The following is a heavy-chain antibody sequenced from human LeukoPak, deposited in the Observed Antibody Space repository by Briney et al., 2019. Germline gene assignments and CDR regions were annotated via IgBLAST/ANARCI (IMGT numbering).Heavy chain of an antibody. D-gene: IGHD6-6*01. CDR1: GGSISSGGYY. CDR2: IYYSGST. CDR3: ARDKEYDAFDI. J-gene: IGHJ3*02. V-gene: IGHV4-30-4*08. Sequence: TLSLTCTVSGGSISSGGYYWSWIRQPPGKGLEWIGYIYYSGSTYYNPSLKSRVTISVDTSKNQFSLKLSSVTAADTAVYYCARDKEYDAFDIWGQGTMVAVSS.